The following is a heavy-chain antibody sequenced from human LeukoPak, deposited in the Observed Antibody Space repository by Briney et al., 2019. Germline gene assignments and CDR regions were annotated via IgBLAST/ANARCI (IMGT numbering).Heavy chain of an antibody. CDR1: GFNFSTSD. V-gene: IGHV3-48*03. CDR2: ITTRGTTT. Sequence: GGSLRLSGVASGFNFSTSDMNWVRQAPGKGLDWVAYITTRGTTTYYADSVKGRFTLSRDNAKNSLYLQMNTLRAEDTAVYYCARLGGNLSRWGQGTLVTVSS. J-gene: IGHJ4*02. CDR3: ARLGGNLSR. D-gene: IGHD1-26*01.